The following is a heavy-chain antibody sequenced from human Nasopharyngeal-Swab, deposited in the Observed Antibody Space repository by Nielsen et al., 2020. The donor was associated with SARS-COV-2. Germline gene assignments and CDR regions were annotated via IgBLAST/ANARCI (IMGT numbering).Heavy chain of an antibody. Sequence: GGSLRLSCAASGFTFSNYGMHWVRQVPGKGLEWVAVISYDGNIKSYADSVRGRFLISRDNSHNTLYLQMSRLRTEDRAVYYCAKAFGEDQLAEDAFDAWGQGTMVTVSS. J-gene: IGHJ3*01. CDR2: ISYDGNIK. CDR3: AKAFGEDQLAEDAFDA. CDR1: GFTFSNYG. D-gene: IGHD3-16*01. V-gene: IGHV3-30*18.